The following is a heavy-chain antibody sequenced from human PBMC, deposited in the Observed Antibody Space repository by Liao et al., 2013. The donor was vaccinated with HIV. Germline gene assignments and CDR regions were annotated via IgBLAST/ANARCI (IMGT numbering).Heavy chain of an antibody. CDR1: GGSISSGSYY. CDR3: ARDDGYSNYVGAFDI. D-gene: IGHD4-11*01. Sequence: QVQLQESGPGLVKPSQTLSLTCTVSGGSISSGSYYWSWIRQPAGKGLEWIGRIYTSGSTTYNPSLKSRVTVSVDTSKNQFSLKLSSVTAADTAVYYCARDDGYSNYVGAFDIWGRRDNGHRLF. J-gene: IGHJ3*02. V-gene: IGHV4-61*02. CDR2: IYTSGST.